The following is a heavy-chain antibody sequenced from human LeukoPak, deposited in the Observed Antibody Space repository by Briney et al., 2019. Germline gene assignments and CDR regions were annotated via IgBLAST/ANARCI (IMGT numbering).Heavy chain of an antibody. CDR1: GFTFDDYT. CDR3: VKALGYCSGGSCYFDY. V-gene: IGHV3-43*01. D-gene: IGHD2-15*01. J-gene: IGHJ4*02. Sequence: GGSLRLSCAASGFTFDDYTTHWVRQGPGKGLEWVSLISWDGGSTYYADSVKGRFTISRDNSKNSLYLQMNGLRTEDTALYYCVKALGYCSGGSCYFDYWGQGTLVTVSS. CDR2: ISWDGGST.